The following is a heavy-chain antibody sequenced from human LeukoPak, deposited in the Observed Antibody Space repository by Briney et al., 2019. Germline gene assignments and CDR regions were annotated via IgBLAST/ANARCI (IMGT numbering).Heavy chain of an antibody. CDR1: GCTFTSYA. CDR3: ARSVYYDSSGRYGMDV. D-gene: IGHD3-22*01. J-gene: IGHJ6*02. CDR2: INAGNGNT. V-gene: IGHV1-3*01. Sequence: ASVKVSCKASGCTFTSYAMHWVRQAPGQRLEWMGWINAGNGNTKYSQKFQGRVTITRDTSASTAYMELSSLRSEDTAVYYCARSVYYDSSGRYGMDVWGQGTTVTVSS.